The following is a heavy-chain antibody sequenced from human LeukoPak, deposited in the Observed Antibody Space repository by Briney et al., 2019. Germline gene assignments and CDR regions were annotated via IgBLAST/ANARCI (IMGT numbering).Heavy chain of an antibody. CDR3: ARTEYYDFWSGYLDY. J-gene: IGHJ4*02. Sequence: ASVKVSCKASGYTFINNWMHWVRQAPGQGLEWIGLINPTGTGTLYAQKFQGRVTMTRDMSISTAYMELSRLRSDDTAVYYCARTEYYDFWSGYLDYWGQGTLVTVSS. CDR1: GYTFINNW. CDR2: INPTGTGT. D-gene: IGHD3-3*01. V-gene: IGHV1-46*01.